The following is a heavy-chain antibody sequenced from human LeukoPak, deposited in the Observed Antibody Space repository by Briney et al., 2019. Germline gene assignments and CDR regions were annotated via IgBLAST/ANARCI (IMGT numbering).Heavy chain of an antibody. Sequence: PGGSLRLSCTASGFAFSDYAMSWVRQAPGKGLEWVSVIYSGDSTYHADSVKGRFTISRDNSKNTLLLQMNTLSAEDTAVYYCARLVGITYFDYWGQGTLVTVSS. CDR1: GFAFSDYA. CDR3: ARLVGITYFDY. D-gene: IGHD2-15*01. V-gene: IGHV3-53*01. CDR2: IYSGDST. J-gene: IGHJ4*02.